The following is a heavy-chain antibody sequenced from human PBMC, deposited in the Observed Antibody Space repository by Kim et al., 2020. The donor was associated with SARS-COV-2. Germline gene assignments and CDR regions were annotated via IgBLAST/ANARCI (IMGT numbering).Heavy chain of an antibody. D-gene: IGHD3-10*01. CDR3: TRDYYYGSGSHDAFDI. V-gene: IGHV6-1*01. Sequence: VSVKSRITINPDTSKNQFSLQMNSVTPEDTAVYHCTRDYYYGSGSHDAFDIWGQGTMVTVSS. J-gene: IGHJ3*02.